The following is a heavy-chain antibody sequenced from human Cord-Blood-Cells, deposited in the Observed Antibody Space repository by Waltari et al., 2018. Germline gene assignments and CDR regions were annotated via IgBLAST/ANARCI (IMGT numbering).Heavy chain of an antibody. V-gene: IGHV4-34*01. CDR2: INHSGST. D-gene: IGHD1-26*01. J-gene: IGHJ4*02. CDR3: ARAVVGATDY. CDR1: GGSFSGYY. Sequence: QVQLQQWGAGLLKPSETLSLTCAVYGGSFSGYYWSWIRQPPGKGLGWIGEINHSGSTNYNPSLKSRVTISVDTSKNQFSLKLSSVTASDTAVYYCARAVVGATDYWGQGTLVTVSS.